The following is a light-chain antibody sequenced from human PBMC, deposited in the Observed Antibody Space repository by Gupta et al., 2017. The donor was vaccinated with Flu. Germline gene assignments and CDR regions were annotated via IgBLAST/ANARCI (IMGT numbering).Light chain of an antibody. J-gene: IGKJ3*01. CDR3: QQYQSLPLT. V-gene: IGKV1-33*01. Sequence: DIQMTQSPSSLSASVGDRVTITCQASQDISNYLNWYQQKPGKAPKVLIYDATKLEVGVPSRFRGSGSGTYFTFTIISLQPEDIATYYCQQYQSLPLTFGPGTKVDFK. CDR1: QDISNY. CDR2: DAT.